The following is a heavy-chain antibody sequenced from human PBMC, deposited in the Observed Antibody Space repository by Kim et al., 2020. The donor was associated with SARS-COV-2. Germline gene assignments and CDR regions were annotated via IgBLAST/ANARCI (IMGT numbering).Heavy chain of an antibody. CDR3: ASTLYDFWSGSTYGMEG. D-gene: IGHD3-3*01. V-gene: IGHV4-61*01. J-gene: IGHJ6*02. Sequence: SETLSLTCTVSGGSVSSSSYFWSWIRQPPGKGLEWIGYIYYSGTTSYNPSLKSRVTISVDTSRNQFSLRLSSVTAADTAMYYCASTLYDFWSGSTYGMEGWGQGTTVTVSS. CDR1: GGSVSSSSYF. CDR2: IYYSGTT.